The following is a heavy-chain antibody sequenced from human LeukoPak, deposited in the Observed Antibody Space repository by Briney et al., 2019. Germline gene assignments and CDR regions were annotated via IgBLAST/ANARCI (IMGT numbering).Heavy chain of an antibody. J-gene: IGHJ6*02. Sequence: PGGSLRLSCAASGFTFDDYAMHWVRQAPGKGLEWVSGISWNSGSIGYADSVKGRFTISRDNAKNSLYLQMNSLRAEDTALYYCAKDVLHLYGSGSYNYYGMDVWGQGTTVTVSS. CDR3: AKDVLHLYGSGSYNYYGMDV. D-gene: IGHD3-10*01. CDR1: GFTFDDYA. V-gene: IGHV3-9*01. CDR2: ISWNSGSI.